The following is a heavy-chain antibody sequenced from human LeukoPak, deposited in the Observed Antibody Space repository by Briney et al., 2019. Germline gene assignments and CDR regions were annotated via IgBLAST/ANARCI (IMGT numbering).Heavy chain of an antibody. J-gene: IGHJ4*02. Sequence: SETLSLTCTVSGGSISSYYWSWIRQPPGKGREWIGYIYYSGRTNYNPSLKRRITLSVDTSKNQFSLKLSSVTAADTAVYYCARGYCSGGSCMPWVGWDYFDYWGQGTLVTVSS. V-gene: IGHV4-59*08. CDR3: ARGYCSGGSCMPWVGWDYFDY. CDR1: GGSISSYY. D-gene: IGHD2-15*01. CDR2: IYYSGRT.